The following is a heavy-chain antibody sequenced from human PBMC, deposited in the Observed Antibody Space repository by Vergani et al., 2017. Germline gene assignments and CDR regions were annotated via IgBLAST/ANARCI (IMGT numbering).Heavy chain of an antibody. CDR3: ARVTAVPGSIWFYP. V-gene: IGHV6-1*01. CDR2: TYYRSKWSN. CDR1: GDSVSNNKTT. Sequence: QVQLQQSGPGLVRPSQTLSLTCVISGDSVSNNKTTWNWIRQSPSRGLEWLGRTYYRSKWSNDYAESVKSRLTIDPDTSKNLLSLHLNSVTPEDTAVYYCARVTAVPGSIWFYPWGQGTLVTVSS. J-gene: IGHJ5*02. D-gene: IGHD6-19*01.